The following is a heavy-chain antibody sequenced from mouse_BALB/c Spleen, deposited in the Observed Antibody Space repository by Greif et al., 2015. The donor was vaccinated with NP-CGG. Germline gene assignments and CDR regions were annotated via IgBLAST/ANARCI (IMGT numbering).Heavy chain of an antibody. CDR2: IDPANGNT. D-gene: IGHD2-1*01. CDR3: AFLIYYGN. J-gene: IGHJ3*01. Sequence: EVQLQQSGAELVKPGASVKLSCTASGFNIKDTYMHWVKQRPEQGLEWIGRIDPANGNTKYDPKFQGKATITADTSSNTAYLQLSSLTSEDTAVYYCAFLIYYGNWGQGTLVTVSA. V-gene: IGHV14-3*02. CDR1: GFNIKDTY.